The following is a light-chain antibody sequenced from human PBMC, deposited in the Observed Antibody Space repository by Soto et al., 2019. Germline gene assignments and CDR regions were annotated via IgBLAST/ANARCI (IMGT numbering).Light chain of an antibody. CDR3: SSHSNITPYV. Sequence: QSALTQPASVSGSPGKSITISCTGTSRDVGAYNYVSWYQQHPGKAPKLMVYDVTNRPSGVSDRFSGSKSGNTASLTISGLQAEDEADYFCSSHSNITPYVFGTGTKVTVL. J-gene: IGLJ1*01. V-gene: IGLV2-14*01. CDR1: SRDVGAYNY. CDR2: DVT.